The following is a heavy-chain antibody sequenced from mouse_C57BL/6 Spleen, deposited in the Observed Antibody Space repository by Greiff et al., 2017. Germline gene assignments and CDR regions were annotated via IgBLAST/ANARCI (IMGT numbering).Heavy chain of an antibody. V-gene: IGHV14-1*01. CDR1: GFNIKDYY. J-gene: IGHJ2*01. Sequence: EVQLQQSGAELVRPGASVKLSCTASGFNIKDYYMHWVKQRPEQGLEWIGRIDPEDGDTEYAPKFQGKATMTADTSSNTAYLQLSSLTSEDTAVYYCTTSDYYGSSYVYYFDYWGQGTTLTVSS. CDR3: TTSDYYGSSYVYYFDY. D-gene: IGHD1-1*01. CDR2: IDPEDGDT.